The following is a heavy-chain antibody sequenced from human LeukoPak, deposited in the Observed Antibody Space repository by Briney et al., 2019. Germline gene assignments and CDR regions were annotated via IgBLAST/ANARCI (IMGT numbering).Heavy chain of an antibody. CDR1: GFTFSSYS. V-gene: IGHV3-21*01. CDR2: ISSSSSYI. D-gene: IGHD2-2*02. CDR3: ARAAPYCSSTSCYTGGYDY. Sequence: GSLRLSCAAFGFTFSSYSMNWVRQAPGKGLEWVSSISSSSSYIYYADSVKGRFTISRDNAKNSLYLQMNSLRAEDTAVYYCARAAPYCSSTSCYTGGYDYWGQGTLVTVSS. J-gene: IGHJ4*02.